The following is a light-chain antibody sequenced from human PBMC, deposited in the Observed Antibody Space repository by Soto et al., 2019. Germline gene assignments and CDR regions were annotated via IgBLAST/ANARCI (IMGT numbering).Light chain of an antibody. V-gene: IGLV3-21*04. Sequence: SSELTQPPSVSVAPGKTARITCGGTNIGSKSVHWYQQKPGHAPVLVIYYDSDRPSGIPERFSGSNSGNTATLTISRVEAGDEADYYCQVWDSSSDHPVVFGGGTKLTVL. CDR1: NIGSKS. J-gene: IGLJ2*01. CDR2: YDS. CDR3: QVWDSSSDHPVV.